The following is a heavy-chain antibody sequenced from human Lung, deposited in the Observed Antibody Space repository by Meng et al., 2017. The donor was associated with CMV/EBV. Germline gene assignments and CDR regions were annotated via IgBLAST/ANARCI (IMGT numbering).Heavy chain of an antibody. V-gene: IGHV2-5*01. CDR1: GVSYSTTGVR. Sequence: QVASEEAGPTLVKPLSTLTLASPFSGVSYSTTGVRVAWGNQLEGKALEWLAVIYWYDDERESPPLKSRLNITKDTSKHQVVLKRANMDAVYTATCDCASTVDITLVDYWGQGTLVTVSS. D-gene: IGHD1-20*01. J-gene: IGHJ4*02. CDR2: IYWYDDE. CDR3: ASTVDITLVDY.